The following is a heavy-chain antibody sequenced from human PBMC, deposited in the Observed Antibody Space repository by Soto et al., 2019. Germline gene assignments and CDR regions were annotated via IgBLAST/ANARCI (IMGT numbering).Heavy chain of an antibody. CDR1: GYTFTRYG. J-gene: IGHJ5*02. D-gene: IGHD3-9*01. V-gene: IGHV1-18*01. Sequence: ASVEVSCKASGYTFTRYGISGVRQAPGQGLEWMGWMTAYNGDTNYAQKLQGRVTMTTDTSTSTAYMELRSLRSDDTAVYYCARDLRYFDSPPPGDWFDPWGQGTLVTVSS. CDR3: ARDLRYFDSPPPGDWFDP. CDR2: MTAYNGDT.